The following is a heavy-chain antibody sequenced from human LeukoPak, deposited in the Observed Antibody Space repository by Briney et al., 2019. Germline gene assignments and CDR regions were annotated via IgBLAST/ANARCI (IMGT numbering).Heavy chain of an antibody. CDR2: IISSSSTI. J-gene: IGHJ4*02. Sequence: GGSLRLSCVASGITFSSYNMNWVRQAPGKGLEWISYIISSSSTIYYADSVKGGFTISRDNAKNSLFLQVNSLRAEDTAVYYCARGINTAMALGYYFDNWGQGTLVTVSS. CDR3: ARGINTAMALGYYFDN. D-gene: IGHD5-18*01. CDR1: GITFSSYN. V-gene: IGHV3-48*01.